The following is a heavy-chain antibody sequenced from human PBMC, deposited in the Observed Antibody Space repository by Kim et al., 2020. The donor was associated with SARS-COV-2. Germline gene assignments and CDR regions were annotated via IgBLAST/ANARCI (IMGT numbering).Heavy chain of an antibody. CDR1: GYTFTSYD. CDR3: ARGVRYFDWLLYGMDV. D-gene: IGHD3-9*01. V-gene: IGHV1-8*01. Sequence: ASVKVSCKASGYTFTSYDINWVRQATGQGLEWMGWMNPNSGNTGYAQKFQGRVTMTRNTSISTAYMELSSLRSEDTAVYYCARGVRYFDWLLYGMDVWGQGTTVTVSS. CDR2: MNPNSGNT. J-gene: IGHJ6*02.